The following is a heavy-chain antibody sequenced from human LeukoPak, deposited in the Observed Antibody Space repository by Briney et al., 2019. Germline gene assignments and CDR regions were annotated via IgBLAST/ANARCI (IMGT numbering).Heavy chain of an antibody. CDR2: ITGSGGSS. CDR1: GFTFGSYA. D-gene: IGHD1-7*01. V-gene: IGHV3-23*01. CDR3: AKRGGGLTATTWNLFFDS. J-gene: IGHJ4*02. Sequence: PGGSLRLSCVASGFTFGSYAMSWVRQAPGKGLKWVSGITGSGGSSFYVDSVKGRFTISRDNPKNTLFLQVNSLRADDTAVYYCAKRGGGLTATTWNLFFDSWGQGTLVTVSS.